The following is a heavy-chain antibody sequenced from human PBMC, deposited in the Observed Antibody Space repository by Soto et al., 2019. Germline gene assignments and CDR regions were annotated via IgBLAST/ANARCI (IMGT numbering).Heavy chain of an antibody. J-gene: IGHJ4*02. Sequence: ASVKVSCKASGYTFTSYYMHWVRQAPGQGLEWMGIINPSGGSTSYAQKFQGRVTMTSDTSTSTVYMELSSLRSEDTAVYYCARIWSSGWYDYWGQGTLVTVSS. V-gene: IGHV1-46*01. CDR3: ARIWSSGWYDY. CDR1: GYTFTSYY. D-gene: IGHD6-19*01. CDR2: INPSGGST.